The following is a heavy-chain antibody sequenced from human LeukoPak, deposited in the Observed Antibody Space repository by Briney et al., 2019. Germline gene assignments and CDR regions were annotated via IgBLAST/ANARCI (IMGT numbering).Heavy chain of an antibody. CDR2: ISYDGSKK. CDR3: ARDQTGTYNVDS. Sequence: PGGSLRLSCAAPGFIFSYYAMHWVRQAPGEGLEWVAVISYDGSKKYYGDSVKGRFTISRDNSKNTLYLQMNSLRGEDTAVYYCARDQTGTYNVDSWGQGTLVTVSS. V-gene: IGHV3-30*04. D-gene: IGHD1-26*01. J-gene: IGHJ4*02. CDR1: GFIFSYYA.